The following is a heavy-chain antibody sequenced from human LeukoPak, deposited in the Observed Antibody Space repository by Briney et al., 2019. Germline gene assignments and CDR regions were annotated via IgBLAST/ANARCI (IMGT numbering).Heavy chain of an antibody. CDR1: GFIFSSWW. V-gene: IGHV3-74*01. D-gene: IGHD3-9*01. CDR2: INTDGSYI. J-gene: IGHJ4*02. CDR3: TTFGIDWSLSY. Sequence: GGSLRLSCAASGFIFSSWWMIWFRRLPGKGLVSVSHINTDGSYIRYADSVKGRFTISRDNAKNTLYLQMNSLRPEDTGVYYCTTFGIDWSLSYWGQGALVTVSP.